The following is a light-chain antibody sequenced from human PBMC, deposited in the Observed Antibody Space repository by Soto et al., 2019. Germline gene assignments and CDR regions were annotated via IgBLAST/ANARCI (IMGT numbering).Light chain of an antibody. CDR1: QSISNW. CDR3: QQYNSYSSLT. CDR2: KAS. J-gene: IGKJ4*01. V-gene: IGKV1-5*03. Sequence: DIQMTQSPSTLSASVGDRVTITCRASQSISNWLAWYQQKPGKAPKLLIYKASSLESGVPSRFSGSGSGTEFTLTITSLQPDDFATYHCQQYNSYSSLTFGGGTKVEIK.